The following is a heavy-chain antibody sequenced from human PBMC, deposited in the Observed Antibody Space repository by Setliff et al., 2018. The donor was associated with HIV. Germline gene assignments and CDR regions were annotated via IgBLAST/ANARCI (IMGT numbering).Heavy chain of an antibody. V-gene: IGHV4-4*09. CDR1: GGSISSYC. CDR2: IFSSGST. Sequence: SETLSLTCTVTGGSISSYCWNWIRQSPGGGLEWIGFIFSSGSTKYNPSLQSRVTMSIDTSKNQFSLRLTSVTAADTAVYYCARRIDDSGSFPDRNWFDTWGQGSLVTVSS. CDR3: ARRIDDSGSFPDRNWFDT. J-gene: IGHJ5*02. D-gene: IGHD3-10*01.